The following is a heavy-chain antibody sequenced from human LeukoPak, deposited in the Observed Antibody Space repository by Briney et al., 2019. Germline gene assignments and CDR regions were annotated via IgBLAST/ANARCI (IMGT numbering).Heavy chain of an antibody. CDR3: ARGKRRVVSGSAFDI. J-gene: IGHJ3*02. Sequence: SETLSLTCAVYGGSSSGYYWSWIRQHPGKGLEWIGEINRSGSTNYNPSPNSRVTISVDTSKNQFSLELSSVTAADTAVYYCARGKRRVVSGSAFDIWGQGTMVTVSS. CDR2: INRSGST. V-gene: IGHV4-34*01. CDR1: GGSSSGYY. D-gene: IGHD2-15*01.